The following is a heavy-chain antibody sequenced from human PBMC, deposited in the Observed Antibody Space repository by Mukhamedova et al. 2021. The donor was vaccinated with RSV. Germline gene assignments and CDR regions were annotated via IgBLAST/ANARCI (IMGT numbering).Heavy chain of an antibody. CDR2: ISYDGSNK. J-gene: IGHJ4*01. Sequence: WVAVISYDGSNKYYADSVKGRFTISRDNSKNTLYLQRNSLRAEDTAVNYCAGDLVDWFGGSDFD. D-gene: IGHD3-10*01. CDR3: AGDLVDWFGGSDFD. V-gene: IGHV3-30*01.